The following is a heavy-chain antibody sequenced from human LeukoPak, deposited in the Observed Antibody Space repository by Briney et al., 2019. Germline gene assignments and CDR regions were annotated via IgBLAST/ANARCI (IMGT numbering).Heavy chain of an antibody. CDR3: ARDHEWGTFDY. D-gene: IGHD3-16*01. CDR1: GYSFTSYW. Sequence: SGESLKISCKGSGYSFTSYWIGWVRQAPGKGLEWVANIKQDGSEKYYVDSVKGRFTISRDNAKNSLYLQMNSLRAEDTAVYYCARDHEWGTFDYWGQGTLVTVSS. V-gene: IGHV3-7*01. J-gene: IGHJ4*02. CDR2: IKQDGSEK.